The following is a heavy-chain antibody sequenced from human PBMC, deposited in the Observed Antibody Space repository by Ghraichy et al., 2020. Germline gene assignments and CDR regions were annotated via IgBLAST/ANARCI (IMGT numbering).Heavy chain of an antibody. D-gene: IGHD6-6*01. CDR2: MNPNSNNT. Sequence: ASVKVSCKASGYTFTTYDINWVRQATGQGLEWMGWMNPNSNNTGYAQKFQGRVTMTRNTSISTAYMELSSLRSEDTAVYYCARHSSSSDAFDIWGQGTMVTVSS. CDR3: ARHSSSSDAFDI. J-gene: IGHJ3*02. CDR1: GYTFTTYD. V-gene: IGHV1-8*01.